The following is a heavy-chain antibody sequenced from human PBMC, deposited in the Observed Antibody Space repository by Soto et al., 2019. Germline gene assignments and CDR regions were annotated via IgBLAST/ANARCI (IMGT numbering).Heavy chain of an antibody. J-gene: IGHJ6*02. CDR3: ARDVGGYSYGLYYHYGMDV. Sequence: GASVKVSCKTSGYSFTTYEINWVRQAPVQVLEWMGWMNPNGGNTGYAQKFQGRVTMTRNISINTAYMEVRSLRPEDTAVYYCARDVGGYSYGLYYHYGMDVWGQGNTVTVS. D-gene: IGHD5-18*01. V-gene: IGHV1-8*01. CDR2: MNPNGGNT. CDR1: GYSFTTYE.